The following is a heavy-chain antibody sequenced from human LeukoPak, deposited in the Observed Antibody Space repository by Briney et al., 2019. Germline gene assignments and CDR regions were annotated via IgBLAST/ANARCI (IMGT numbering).Heavy chain of an antibody. V-gene: IGHV4-34*01. CDR2: INHSGST. J-gene: IGHJ4*02. CDR1: DGSFSGYY. D-gene: IGHD3-10*01. Sequence: SETLSLTCAVYDGSFSGYYWGWIRQPPGKGLEWIGEINHSGSTNYNPSLKSRVTISVDTSKNQFSLKLSSVTAADTAVYYCAREGNSGVRGVKVDYWGQGTLVTVSS. CDR3: AREGNSGVRGVKVDY.